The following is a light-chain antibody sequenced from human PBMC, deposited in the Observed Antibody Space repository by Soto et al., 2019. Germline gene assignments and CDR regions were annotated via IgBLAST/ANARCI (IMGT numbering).Light chain of an antibody. Sequence: EIVMTQSPATLSVSPGERATLSCRASQSVSSNLAWYQQKPGQAPRLLIFGASPRATGIPARFSGSGSGTEFTLTINSLQSEDFAVYYCQPYNNWPLTFGGGTKV. V-gene: IGKV3-15*01. J-gene: IGKJ4*01. CDR1: QSVSSN. CDR2: GAS. CDR3: QPYNNWPLT.